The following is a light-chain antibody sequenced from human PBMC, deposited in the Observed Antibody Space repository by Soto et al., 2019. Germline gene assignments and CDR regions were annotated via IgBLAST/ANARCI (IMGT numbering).Light chain of an antibody. V-gene: IGKV3-20*01. CDR3: QQYGSSPT. CDR2: GAS. Sequence: EIVLTQTPGTLSLSPGEGATLSCRASQSVRSIFLAWYQQKPGQAPSLLIYGASSRATGIPDRFSGGGSGTDFTFTISRLEPEDLAVYYSQQYGSSPTFGGGTKVEIK. J-gene: IGKJ4*01. CDR1: QSVRSIF.